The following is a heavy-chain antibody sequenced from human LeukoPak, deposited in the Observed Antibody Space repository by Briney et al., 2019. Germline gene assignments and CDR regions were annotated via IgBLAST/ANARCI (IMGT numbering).Heavy chain of an antibody. CDR1: GFTFSSYS. V-gene: IGHV3-21*01. CDR2: ISSSSSYI. D-gene: IGHD6-6*01. CDR3: ARDRVIAAPPFDY. Sequence: PGGSLRLSCAASGFTFSSYSMNWVRQAPGKGLEWVSSISSSSSYIYYADSVKGRFTISRDNAKNSLYPQMNSLRAEDTAVYYCARDRVIAAPPFDYWGQGTLVTVSS. J-gene: IGHJ4*02.